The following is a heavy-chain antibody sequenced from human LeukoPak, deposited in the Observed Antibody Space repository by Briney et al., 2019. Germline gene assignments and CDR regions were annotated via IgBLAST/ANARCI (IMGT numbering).Heavy chain of an antibody. CDR1: GGSISSYY. CDR2: IYYSGST. Sequence: SETLSLTCTVSGGSISSYYWSWIRQPPGKGLEWIGYIYYSGSTYYNPSLRSRLSISSDTSKNQFSLTLSSVTAADTAVYYCARDSVCGGGSCYSGYFDYWGQGTLVTVSS. CDR3: ARDSVCGGGSCYSGYFDY. D-gene: IGHD2-15*01. J-gene: IGHJ4*02. V-gene: IGHV4-59*12.